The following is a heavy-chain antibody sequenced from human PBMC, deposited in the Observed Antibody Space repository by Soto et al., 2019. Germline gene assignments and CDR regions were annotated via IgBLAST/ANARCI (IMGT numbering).Heavy chain of an antibody. V-gene: IGHV1-18*01. CDR2: ISAYNGNT. D-gene: IGHD3-22*01. CDR1: GYTFTSYG. J-gene: IGHJ3*02. CDR3: ARGAPTITMIVVVTTPSKASDI. Sequence: ASVKVSCKASGYTFTSYGISWVRQAPGQGLEWMGWISAYNGNTNYAQKLQGRVTMTTDTSTSTAYMELRSLRSDDTAVYYCARGAPTITMIVVVTTPSKASDIWGQATIVTV.